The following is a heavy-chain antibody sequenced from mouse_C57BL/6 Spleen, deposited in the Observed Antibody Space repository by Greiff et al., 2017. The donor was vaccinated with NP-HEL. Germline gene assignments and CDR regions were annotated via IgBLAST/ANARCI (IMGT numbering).Heavy chain of an antibody. D-gene: IGHD3-2*02. Sequence: EVMLVESGGGLVQPGGSLKLSCAASGFTFSDYGMAWVRQAPRKGPEWVAFISNLAYSIYYADTVTGRFTISRENAKNTLYLEMSSLRSEDTAMYYCARRDSSGYYAMDYWGQGTSVTVSS. J-gene: IGHJ4*01. CDR2: ISNLAYSI. CDR1: GFTFSDYG. CDR3: ARRDSSGYYAMDY. V-gene: IGHV5-15*01.